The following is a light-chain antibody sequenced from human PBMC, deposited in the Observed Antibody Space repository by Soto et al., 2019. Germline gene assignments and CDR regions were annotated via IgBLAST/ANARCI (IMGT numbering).Light chain of an antibody. Sequence: EIVLTQSPGTLSLSPGERATLSCRASQSVGRIYLAWYQQKPGQAPRLLIYGASNRATGIPDRFSGSGSGTDFTLTISRLEPEDFAVYYCQQYDRSPLTFGGGTKVDIK. CDR2: GAS. CDR1: QSVGRIY. V-gene: IGKV3-20*01. CDR3: QQYDRSPLT. J-gene: IGKJ4*01.